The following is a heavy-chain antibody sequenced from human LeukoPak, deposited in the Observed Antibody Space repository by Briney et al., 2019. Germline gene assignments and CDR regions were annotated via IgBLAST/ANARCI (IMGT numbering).Heavy chain of an antibody. CDR2: IVGSSSTI. V-gene: IGHV3-48*04. Sequence: GGSLRLSCAASGFSFSTYSMNWVRQAPGKGLEWVSYIVGSSSTIYYADSVKGRFTISRDNAKNPLYLQMDSLRAEDTAVYYCATDSPETAAFDYWGQGTLVTISS. J-gene: IGHJ4*02. CDR1: GFSFSTYS. D-gene: IGHD1-1*01. CDR3: ATDSPETAAFDY.